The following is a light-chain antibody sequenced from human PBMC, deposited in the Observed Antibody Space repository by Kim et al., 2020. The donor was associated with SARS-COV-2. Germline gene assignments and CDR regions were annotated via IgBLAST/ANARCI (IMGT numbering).Light chain of an antibody. V-gene: IGKV3-15*01. J-gene: IGKJ4*01. Sequence: EIVMTQSPATLSVSLGERATLSCRASQNVGSYLSWFQQKPGQPPRLLIRDSSGRATGVAARFSGSGSGTEFTLTISGLQSDEFAVYYCQQYEDWPLTFGGGTKVDIK. CDR2: DSS. CDR3: QQYEDWPLT. CDR1: QNVGSY.